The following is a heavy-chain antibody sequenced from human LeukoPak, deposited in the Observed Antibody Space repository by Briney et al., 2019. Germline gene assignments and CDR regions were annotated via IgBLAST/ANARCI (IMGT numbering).Heavy chain of an antibody. CDR2: IIPILGIA. Sequence: ASVKVSCKASGGTFSSYTISWVRQAPGQGLEWMGRIIPILGIANYAQKFQGRVTITADKSTSTAYMELSSLRSKDTAVYYCASAPPLEWLSWFDPWGQGTLVTVSS. CDR3: ASAPPLEWLSWFDP. CDR1: GGTFSSYT. D-gene: IGHD3-3*01. V-gene: IGHV1-69*02. J-gene: IGHJ5*02.